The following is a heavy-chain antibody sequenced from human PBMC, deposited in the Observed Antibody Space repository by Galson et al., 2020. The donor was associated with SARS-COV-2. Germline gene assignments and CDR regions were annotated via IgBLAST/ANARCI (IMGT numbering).Heavy chain of an antibody. V-gene: IGHV3-7*01. J-gene: IGHJ4*02. D-gene: IGHD3-22*01. CDR1: GFTFSSSW. Sequence: GESLKISCAASGFTFSSSWMSWVRQAPGKGLEWVANIKQDGSEKYYVDSVKGRFTISRDNAKNSLYLQMNSLRAEDTAVYYCARDEGAGTFDGYYWGQGTLVTVSS. CDR2: IKQDGSEK. CDR3: ARDEGAGTFDGYY.